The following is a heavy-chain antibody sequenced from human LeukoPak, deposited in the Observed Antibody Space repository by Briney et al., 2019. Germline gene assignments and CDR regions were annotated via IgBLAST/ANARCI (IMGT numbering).Heavy chain of an antibody. V-gene: IGHV3-30-3*01. CDR1: GFTFSSYA. CDR3: ARDPLLWFGELSYFQH. J-gene: IGHJ1*01. CDR2: ISYDGSNK. D-gene: IGHD3-10*01. Sequence: GGSLRLSCAASGFTFSSYAMHWVRQAPGKGLEGVAVISYDGSNKYYADSVKGRFTISRDNSKNTLYLQMNSLIAEDTAVYYCARDPLLWFGELSYFQHWGQGTLVTVSS.